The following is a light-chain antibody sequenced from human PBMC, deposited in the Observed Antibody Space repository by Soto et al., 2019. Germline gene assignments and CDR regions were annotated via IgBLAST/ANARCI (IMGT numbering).Light chain of an antibody. CDR3: SSCTRSSVV. Sequence: QSVLTQPASVSGSPGQSITISCTGTSSDVGGYNYVSWYQQHPGKAPKLMIYDVSNRPSGVSNRFSGSKSGNTASLTISGLQAEDEADYYCSSCTRSSVVFGGGTKLTVL. J-gene: IGLJ2*01. CDR1: SSDVGGYNY. CDR2: DVS. V-gene: IGLV2-14*01.